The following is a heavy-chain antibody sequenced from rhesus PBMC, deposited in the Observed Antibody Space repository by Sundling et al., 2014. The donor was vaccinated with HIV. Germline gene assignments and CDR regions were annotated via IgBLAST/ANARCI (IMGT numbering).Heavy chain of an antibody. J-gene: IGHJ4*01. CDR1: GYTFTSYS. V-gene: IGHV1-200*01. CDR3: TRGHRANP. Sequence: QVQLVQSGAEVKKPGASVKLSCKASGYTFTSYSINWVRQAPGQGLEWMGWINPDTGDTGYAQKFQGRVTMTRDTSTTTAYMELSSVRSEDTAVYYCTRGHRANPWGQGVLVTVSS. CDR2: INPDTGDT.